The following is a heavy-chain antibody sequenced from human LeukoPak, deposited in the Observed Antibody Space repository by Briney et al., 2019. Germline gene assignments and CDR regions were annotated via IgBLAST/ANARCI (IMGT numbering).Heavy chain of an antibody. CDR1: GYRFTSYA. J-gene: IGHJ4*02. CDR3: ARVDPQWELHSDY. Sequence: ASVKVSCKASGYRFTSYAMNWVRQASGQGLEWMGWNSAYNGNTNYAQKLQGRVTMTTDTSTSTTYMELRSLRSDDTAVYYCARVDPQWELHSDYWGQGTLVTVSS. V-gene: IGHV1-18*01. D-gene: IGHD1-26*01. CDR2: NSAYNGNT.